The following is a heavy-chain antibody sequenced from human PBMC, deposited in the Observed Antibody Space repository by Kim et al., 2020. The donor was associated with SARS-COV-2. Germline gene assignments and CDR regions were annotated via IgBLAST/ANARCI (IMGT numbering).Heavy chain of an antibody. J-gene: IGHJ4*02. Sequence: GGSLRLSCAAAGFTFNTYWMSWVRQAPGKGLEWVATIKQDGSEKDYVDSVKGRFTISRDNARNSLYLQMNSLRAEDTAVYYCARDVPILPDNQDYFDNQDYFDSWGQGTLVTVSS. V-gene: IGHV3-7*05. D-gene: IGHD3-22*01. CDR2: IKQDGSEK. CDR3: ARDVPILPDNQDYFDNQDYFDS. CDR1: GFTFNTYW.